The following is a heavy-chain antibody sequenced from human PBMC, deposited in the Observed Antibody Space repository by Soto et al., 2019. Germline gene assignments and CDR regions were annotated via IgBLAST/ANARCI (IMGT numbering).Heavy chain of an antibody. CDR1: GFSFSNYG. V-gene: IGHV3-33*01. D-gene: IGHD3-16*01. CDR2: IWYDGSNK. CDR3: AREPRVENSLMGVCQG. Sequence: QVQLVESGGGVVKPGRSLRLSYAGYGFSFSNYGMHWVRQAPGKGLEWVALIWYDGSNKYYADSVKGRFTISRDNSKNTLYPQMSSLRNEDTAVYYCAREPRVENSLMGVCQGWGQGTLVTVSS. J-gene: IGHJ1*01.